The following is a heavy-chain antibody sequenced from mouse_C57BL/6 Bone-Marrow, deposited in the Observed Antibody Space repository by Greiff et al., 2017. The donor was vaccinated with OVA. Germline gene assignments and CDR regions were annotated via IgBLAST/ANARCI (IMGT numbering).Heavy chain of an antibody. V-gene: IGHV1-9*01. Sequence: VQLQQSGAELMKPGASVKLSCNATGYTFTGDWIEWVKQRPGHGLEWIGEILPGSGSTNYNEKIKSKATLTADTSSNTAYMQLSSLTTEDSAIYDDAGPDGCSAWFAFWDRGKVVTVSA. J-gene: IGHJ3*01. CDR3: AGPDGCSAWFAF. CDR1: GYTFTGDW. D-gene: IGHD2-3*01. CDR2: ILPGSGST.